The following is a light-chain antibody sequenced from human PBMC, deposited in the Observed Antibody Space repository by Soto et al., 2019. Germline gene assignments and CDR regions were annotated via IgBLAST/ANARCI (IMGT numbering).Light chain of an antibody. CDR1: SSDVGGYNY. CDR2: DVS. V-gene: IGLV2-11*01. Sequence: QSALTQPRSVSGSPGQSVTISCTGTSSDVGGYNYVSWYQQHPGKAPKLMIYDVSKRPSGVPDRFSGSKSGNTASLTISGLQAEDEADYYRCSYAGSYTSLVFGGGTKVTVL. J-gene: IGLJ2*01. CDR3: CSYAGSYTSLV.